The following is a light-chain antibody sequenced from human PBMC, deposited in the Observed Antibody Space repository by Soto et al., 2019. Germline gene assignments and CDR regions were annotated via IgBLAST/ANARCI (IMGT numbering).Light chain of an antibody. CDR1: QSVSSSY. Sequence: EIVLMQFRCIILLTQGERATLSCRASQSVSSSYLAWYQQKPGQAPRLLIYGASSRATGIPDKFSGSGSGTDFTLTISRLEPEDFAVYYCQQYGSSPETFGQGTKV. CDR2: GAS. CDR3: QQYGSSPET. V-gene: IGKV3-20*01. J-gene: IGKJ1*01.